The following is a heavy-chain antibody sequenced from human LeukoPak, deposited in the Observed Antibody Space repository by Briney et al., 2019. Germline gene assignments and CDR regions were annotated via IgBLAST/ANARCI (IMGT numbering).Heavy chain of an antibody. D-gene: IGHD2-2*01. CDR1: GFTFSSYG. V-gene: IGHV3-21*01. Sequence: GGSLRLSCAASGFTFSSYGMAWVRQAPGKGLEWVSGMNGNGGRIYYADSVRGRFTISRDNAKNSLYLQMNSLRAEDTAVYYCARRGVVVVPAAMGGHQYYYYMDVWGKGTTVTVSS. CDR2: MNGNGGRI. CDR3: ARRGVVVVPAAMGGHQYYYYMDV. J-gene: IGHJ6*03.